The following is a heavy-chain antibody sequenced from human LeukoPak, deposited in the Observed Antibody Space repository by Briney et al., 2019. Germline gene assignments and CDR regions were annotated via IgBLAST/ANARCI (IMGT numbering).Heavy chain of an antibody. Sequence: PGGSLRLSCAASGFTFSTYSMNEVRQAPGKGLEWVSYISSGSNTIYYADSVKGRFTISRDNAKNSLYLQMNSLRAEDTAVYYCATPFDYWGQGTLVTVSS. CDR1: GFTFSTYS. V-gene: IGHV3-48*01. CDR2: ISSGSNTI. J-gene: IGHJ4*02. CDR3: ATPFDY.